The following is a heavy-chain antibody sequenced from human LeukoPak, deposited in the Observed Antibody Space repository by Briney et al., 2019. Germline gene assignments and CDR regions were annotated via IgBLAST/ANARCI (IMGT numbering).Heavy chain of an antibody. V-gene: IGHV3-21*01. CDR1: GFTFSTYT. CDR3: ARDSEGGWLTD. CDR2: ISTTSNYI. Sequence: PGGSLRLSCTASGFTFSTYTMNWVRQAPGKGLEWVSSISTTSNYIYYVDSVKGRFTIPRDNARNSLYLQMNSLRAEDTGVYYCARDSEGGWLTDWGQGTLVTVSS. D-gene: IGHD6-19*01. J-gene: IGHJ4*02.